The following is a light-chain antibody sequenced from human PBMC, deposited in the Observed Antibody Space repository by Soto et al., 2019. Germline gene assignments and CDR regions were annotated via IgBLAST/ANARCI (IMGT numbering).Light chain of an antibody. Sequence: QSALTQPRSVSGSPGQSVTISCTGTSSDVGGYNYVSWYQQHPGKAPKLMIYEVSNRPSGVSNRFSGPKSGNTASLTISGLQAEDEADYYCSSYTSSSTYVFGTGIKVTVL. CDR1: SSDVGGYNY. CDR2: EVS. V-gene: IGLV2-14*01. J-gene: IGLJ1*01. CDR3: SSYTSSSTYV.